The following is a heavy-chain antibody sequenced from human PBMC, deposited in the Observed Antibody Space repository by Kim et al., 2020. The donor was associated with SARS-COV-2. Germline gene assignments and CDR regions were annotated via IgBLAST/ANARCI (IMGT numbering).Heavy chain of an antibody. J-gene: IGHJ4*02. CDR1: GFTFNTYW. D-gene: IGHD5-12*01. V-gene: IGHV3-74*03. CDR3: ARDLGYTSLDY. CDR2: IKGDGSIS. Sequence: GGSLRLSCAASGFTFNTYWMHWVRQAPGKGLVWVSTIKGDGSISTYADSVKGRFTISRDNAKNALYLQINSLRVEDTALYYGARDLGYTSLDYWGQGTLVTVSS.